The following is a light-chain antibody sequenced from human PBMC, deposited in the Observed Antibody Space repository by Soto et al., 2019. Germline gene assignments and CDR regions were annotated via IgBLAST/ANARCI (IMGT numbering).Light chain of an antibody. CDR3: TSYTATSTYV. J-gene: IGLJ1*01. CDR1: SSDVGAYDY. Sequence: QSVLTQPTSVSGSPGQSITISCTGTSSDVGAYDYVSWYQQHPGKAPKFMIFEVTNRPSGVSHRFSGSKSGNTASLTISGLQAEDEADYYCTSYTATSTYVFGTGTKVTAL. V-gene: IGLV2-14*01. CDR2: EVT.